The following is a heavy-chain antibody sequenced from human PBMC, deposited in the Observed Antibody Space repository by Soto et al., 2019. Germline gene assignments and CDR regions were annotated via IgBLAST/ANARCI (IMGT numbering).Heavy chain of an antibody. CDR1: GFTFSNFA. CDR2: VSDSGHNT. D-gene: IGHD6-13*01. Sequence: GGSLRLSCAASGFTFSNFAMTWVRQAPGKGLEWVSTVSDSGHNTLYANSVKGRCTISRDNSKSTLFLQLNSLRVEDTAVYFCAKRVTYNSNWYNMDVWGKGTTVTVSS. CDR3: AKRVTYNSNWYNMDV. V-gene: IGHV3-23*01. J-gene: IGHJ6*03.